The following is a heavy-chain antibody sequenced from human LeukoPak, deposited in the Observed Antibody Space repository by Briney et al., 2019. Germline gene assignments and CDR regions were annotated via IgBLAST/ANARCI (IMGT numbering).Heavy chain of an antibody. J-gene: IGHJ4*02. CDR2: ISSSSSTI. D-gene: IGHD2-2*01. CDR1: GFTFTRYS. CDR3: TTDHCSSTSCLTNFDY. V-gene: IGHV3-48*04. Sequence: GGSLRLSCAASGFTFTRYSMNWVRQAPGKGLEWVSYISSSSSTIYYADSVKGRFTISRDNAKNSLYLQMNSLRAEDTAVYYCTTDHCSSTSCLTNFDYWGQGTLVTVSS.